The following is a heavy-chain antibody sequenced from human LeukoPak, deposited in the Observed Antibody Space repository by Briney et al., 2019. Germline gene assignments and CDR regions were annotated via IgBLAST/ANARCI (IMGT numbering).Heavy chain of an antibody. CDR1: GYSISSGYY. CDR3: ARGKEYYYDSSGYRD. CDR2: IYHSGST. Sequence: SETLSLTCTVSGYSISSGYYWGWIRQPPGKGLEWIGSIYHSGSTYYNPSLKSRVTISVDTSKNQFSLKLSSVTAADTAVYYCARGKEYYYDSSGYRDWGQGTLVTVSS. J-gene: IGHJ4*02. D-gene: IGHD3-22*01. V-gene: IGHV4-38-2*02.